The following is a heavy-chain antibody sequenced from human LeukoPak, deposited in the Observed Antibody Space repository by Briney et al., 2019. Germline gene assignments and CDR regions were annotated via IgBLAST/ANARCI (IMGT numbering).Heavy chain of an antibody. CDR1: GGSVRSFY. D-gene: IGHD6-13*01. Sequence: SETLSGTCSDSGGSVRSFYWGWIRQTPGKGLEWIGYIYYSGSTNYNPSLKSRVTISVDTSKNQFSLKLSSVTAADTAVYYCASAPTYSSSWYTNWYFDLWGRGTLVTVSS. J-gene: IGHJ2*01. CDR2: IYYSGST. CDR3: ASAPTYSSSWYTNWYFDL. V-gene: IGHV4-59*08.